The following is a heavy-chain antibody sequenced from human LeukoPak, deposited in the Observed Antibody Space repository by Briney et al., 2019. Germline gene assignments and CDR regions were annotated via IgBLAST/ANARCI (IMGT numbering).Heavy chain of an antibody. J-gene: IGHJ3*02. D-gene: IGHD1-26*01. Sequence: GGSLRLSCAASGIAFSSYAINWVRQAPGKGLEWVSVISGNSDTTYYADSVKGRFTTSRDNSKNTLYLQMNSLRAEDTAVYYCAKDVGATWPHDAFDIWGQGTMVTVSS. CDR3: AKDVGATWPHDAFDI. CDR1: GIAFSSYA. CDR2: ISGNSDTT. V-gene: IGHV3-23*01.